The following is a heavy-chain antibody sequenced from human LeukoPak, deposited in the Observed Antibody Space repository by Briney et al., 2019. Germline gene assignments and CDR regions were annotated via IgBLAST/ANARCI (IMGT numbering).Heavy chain of an antibody. Sequence: PAGGSLRLSCAASGFTFSTYRMHWVGQAPGKGLVWVSRISRDGTDTSYADSVKGRFTISRDNAKNTVYLQMNSLRAEDTAVYYCGRVAYTLDAFDIWGQGALVTVAS. CDR2: ISRDGTDT. CDR1: GFTFSTYR. J-gene: IGHJ3*02. D-gene: IGHD1-1*01. CDR3: GRVAYTLDAFDI. V-gene: IGHV3-74*01.